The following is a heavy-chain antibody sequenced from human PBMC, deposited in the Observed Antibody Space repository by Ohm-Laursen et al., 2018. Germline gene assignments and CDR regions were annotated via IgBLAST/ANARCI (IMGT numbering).Heavy chain of an antibody. CDR3: ARFGVNHGMDV. D-gene: IGHD3-16*01. Sequence: SLRLSCAASGFTFRDYYVTWIRQAPGKGLEWVSYISNSGSNTYYADSVKGRFTISRDNAKDSLYLQMNSLRAEDTAVYYCARFGVNHGMDVWGQGTTVTVSS. CDR2: ISNSGSNT. V-gene: IGHV3-11*04. J-gene: IGHJ6*02. CDR1: GFTFRDYY.